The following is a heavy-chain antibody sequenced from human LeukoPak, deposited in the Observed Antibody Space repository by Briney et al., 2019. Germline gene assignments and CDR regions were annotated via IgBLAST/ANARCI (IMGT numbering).Heavy chain of an antibody. D-gene: IGHD3-22*01. Sequence: SETLSLTCTVSGGSISSYYWSWIRQPPGKGLEWIGYIYYSGSTNYNPSLKSRVTISVDTSKNQFSLKLSSVTAADTAVYYCARVIFMIGVVSTRGAFDVWGRGTMVTVSS. CDR3: ARVIFMIGVVSTRGAFDV. CDR1: GGSISSYY. J-gene: IGHJ3*01. V-gene: IGHV4-59*01. CDR2: IYYSGST.